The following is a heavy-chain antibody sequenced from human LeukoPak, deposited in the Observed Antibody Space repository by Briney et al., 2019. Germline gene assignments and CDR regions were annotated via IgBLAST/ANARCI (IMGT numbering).Heavy chain of an antibody. V-gene: IGHV3-74*01. D-gene: IGHD5-12*01. CDR2: INTDGSST. CDR3: ERDGYSGYDLSADY. CDR1: GFTFSGHW. Sequence: GGSLRLSCAASGFTFSGHWMHWVRQAPGKGLVWVSRINTDGSSTSYADSVKGRFTISKDTAKNTLYLQMNGLRAEDTAVYYCERDGYSGYDLSADYWGQGTLVTVSS. J-gene: IGHJ4*02.